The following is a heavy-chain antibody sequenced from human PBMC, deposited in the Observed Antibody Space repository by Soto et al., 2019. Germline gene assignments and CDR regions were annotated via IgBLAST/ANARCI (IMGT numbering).Heavy chain of an antibody. D-gene: IGHD3-16*02. CDR1: GGTFSSYA. CDR2: ITPIFGTA. V-gene: IGHV1-69*13. J-gene: IGHJ3*02. CDR3: ACYRSDTDAFVI. Sequence: SVKVSCKASGGTFSSYAISWVRQAPGQGLEWMGGITPIFGTANYAQKFQGRVTITADESTSTAYMELSSLRSEDTAVYCCACYRSDTDAFVIWGQGTLVTDSS.